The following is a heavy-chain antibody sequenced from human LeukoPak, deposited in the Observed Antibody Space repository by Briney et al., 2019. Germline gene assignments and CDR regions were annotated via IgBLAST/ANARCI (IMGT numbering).Heavy chain of an antibody. CDR3: ARVGSGYDYFDY. V-gene: IGHV4-4*07. CDR2: IYTCGST. Sequence: PSETLSLTCTVSGGSISDYYWSWIRQPAGKGLEWLGRIYTCGSTKYNPSLESRVTMSVDTSKNQFSLKLSFVTAADTAVYYCARVGSGYDYFDYWGQGTLVTVSS. CDR1: GGSISDYY. D-gene: IGHD3-22*01. J-gene: IGHJ4*02.